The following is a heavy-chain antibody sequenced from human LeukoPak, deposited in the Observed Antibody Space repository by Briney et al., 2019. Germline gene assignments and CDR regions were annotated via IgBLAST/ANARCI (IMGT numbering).Heavy chain of an antibody. D-gene: IGHD3-22*01. CDR3: ARGMSMIVVVITASQCDY. Sequence: GGSLRLSCAASGFTFSSYAMEWVRQAPGKGLEWVAVISYDGSNKYYADSVKGRFTISRDNSKNTLYLQMNSLRAEDTAVYYCARGMSMIVVVITASQCDYWGQGTLVTVSS. V-gene: IGHV3-30-3*01. CDR1: GFTFSSYA. CDR2: ISYDGSNK. J-gene: IGHJ4*02.